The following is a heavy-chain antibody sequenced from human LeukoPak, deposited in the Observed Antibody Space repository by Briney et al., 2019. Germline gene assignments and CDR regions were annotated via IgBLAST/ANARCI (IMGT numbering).Heavy chain of an antibody. CDR1: GXXFXGYX. CDR2: INHSGST. V-gene: IGHV4-34*01. CDR3: AGGHYVGDY. D-gene: IGHD4-23*01. J-gene: IGHJ4*02. Sequence: SEXXSXTCAXXGXXFXGYXWXXIRQPPGKGLEWIGEINHSGSTNYNPSLKSRVTISVDTSKNQFSLKLSSVTAADTAVYYCAGGHYVGDYWGQGTLVTVSS.